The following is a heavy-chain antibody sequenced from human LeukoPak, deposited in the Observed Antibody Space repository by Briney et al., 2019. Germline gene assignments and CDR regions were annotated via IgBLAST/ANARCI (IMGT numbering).Heavy chain of an antibody. CDR3: AGQARPGSAEDAFDI. V-gene: IGHV3-13*05. Sequence: QSGGSLRLSCTASGFTFSSYDMHWVRQDKGKGLEWVSAISTAGDPYYLGSVKGRFTISRENAKNSFYHQMNSLRAGDTAVYYCAGQARPGSAEDAFDIWGQGTMVTVSS. J-gene: IGHJ3*02. D-gene: IGHD2-2*01. CDR2: ISTAGDP. CDR1: GFTFSSYD.